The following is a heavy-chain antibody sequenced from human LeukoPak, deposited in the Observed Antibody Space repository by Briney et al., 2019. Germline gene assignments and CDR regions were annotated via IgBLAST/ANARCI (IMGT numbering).Heavy chain of an antibody. Sequence: GGSLRLSCAASGFDFSSYVMHWVRQAPGKGLEWVAVISHDGSNRYYADSVKGRFTISRDNSVDTLDLQMNSLGGEDTAMYYCVRDISGEKSFDYWGQGTLVTVSS. CDR3: VRDISGEKSFDY. CDR2: ISHDGSNR. J-gene: IGHJ4*02. V-gene: IGHV3-30*04. CDR1: GFDFSSYV. D-gene: IGHD3-10*01.